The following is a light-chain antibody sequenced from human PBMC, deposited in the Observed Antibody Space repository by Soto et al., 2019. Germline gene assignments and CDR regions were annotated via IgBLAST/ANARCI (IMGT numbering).Light chain of an antibody. CDR2: EVS. Sequence: QSVLTQPASVSGSPGQSITISCTGTSSDVGDYNYVSWYQQHPGKAPKLMIYEVSNRPSGVSNRLSGSKSGNTASLTISGLQAEDEADYYCSSYTSSSPFVFGTGTKLTVL. V-gene: IGLV2-14*01. J-gene: IGLJ1*01. CDR3: SSYTSSSPFV. CDR1: SSDVGDYNY.